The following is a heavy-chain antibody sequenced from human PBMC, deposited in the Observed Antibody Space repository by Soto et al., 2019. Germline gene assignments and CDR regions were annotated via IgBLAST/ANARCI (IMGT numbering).Heavy chain of an antibody. CDR1: GFTFSSYA. CDR3: AREITMVRGREFVYYYYGMDV. CDR2: ISYDGSNK. J-gene: IGHJ6*02. V-gene: IGHV3-30-3*01. D-gene: IGHD3-10*01. Sequence: PGGSLRLSCAASGFTFSSYAMHWVRQAPGKGLEWVAVISYDGSNKYYADSVKGRFTISRDNSKNTLYLQMNSLRAEDTAVYYCAREITMVRGREFVYYYYGMDVWCQGTTVTVSS.